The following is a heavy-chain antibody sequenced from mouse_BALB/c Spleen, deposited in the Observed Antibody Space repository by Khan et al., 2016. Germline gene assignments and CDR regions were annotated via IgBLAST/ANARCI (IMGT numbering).Heavy chain of an antibody. CDR1: DYTFTDYW. D-gene: IGHD1-1*01. J-gene: IGHJ3*01. CDR3: ARGYYGSSSAWFAY. CDR2: IDTSDSYT. Sequence: QVQLQQPGAELVMPGASVKMSCKASDYTFTDYWMHWVKQRPGQGLEWIGAIDTSDSYTSYNQKFKGKATLTVDESSSTAYMQLSSLTSEDSAVYYCARGYYGSSSAWFAYWGQGTLVTVSA. V-gene: IGHV1-69*01.